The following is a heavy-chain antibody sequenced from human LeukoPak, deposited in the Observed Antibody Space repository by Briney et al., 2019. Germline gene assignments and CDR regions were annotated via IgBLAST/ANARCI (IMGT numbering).Heavy chain of an antibody. CDR1: GFTSSSYA. V-gene: IGHV3-23*01. D-gene: IGHD4-11*01. CDR3: AKGAMTTAVLYYYYMDV. CDR2: ISGSGGST. Sequence: GGSLRLSCAASGFTSSSYAMSWVRQAPGKGLEWVSAISGSGGSTYYADSVKGRFTISRDNSKNTLYLQMNSLRAEDTAVYYCAKGAMTTAVLYYYYMDVWGKGTTVTVSS. J-gene: IGHJ6*03.